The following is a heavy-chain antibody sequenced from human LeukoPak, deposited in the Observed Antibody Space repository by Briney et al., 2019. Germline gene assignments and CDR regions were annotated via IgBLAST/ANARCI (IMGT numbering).Heavy chain of an antibody. V-gene: IGHV3-30*18. CDR1: GFTFSVYG. D-gene: IGHD6-19*01. CDR3: AKDRLPDNSGWHELAS. Sequence: HLGGSLRLSCAASGFTFSVYGMHWVRQAPGKGLEWVAVISYDGSNTYYADSVKGRFTISRDNSKNNLFLQMNSLRSEDTAVYFCAKDRLPDNSGWHELASWGQGIRVTVSS. CDR2: ISYDGSNT. J-gene: IGHJ4*02.